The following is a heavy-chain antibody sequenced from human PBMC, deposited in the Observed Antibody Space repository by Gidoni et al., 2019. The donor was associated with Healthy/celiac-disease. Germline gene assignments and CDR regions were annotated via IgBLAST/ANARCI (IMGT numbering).Heavy chain of an antibody. Sequence: QVQLQESGPGLVKPSQTLSLTCTVSGGSISSGDYYWSWLRQPPGKGLEWIGYIYYSGSTYYNPSLKSRVTISVDTSKNQFSLKLSSVTAADTAVYYCARVGIVATIPFDYWGQGTLVTVSS. CDR1: GGSISSGDYY. CDR3: ARVGIVATIPFDY. D-gene: IGHD5-12*01. J-gene: IGHJ4*02. CDR2: IYYSGST. V-gene: IGHV4-30-4*01.